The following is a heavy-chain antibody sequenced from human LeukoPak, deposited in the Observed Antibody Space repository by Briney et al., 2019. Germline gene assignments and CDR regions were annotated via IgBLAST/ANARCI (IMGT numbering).Heavy chain of an antibody. CDR3: ARGYCSGGSCYLFDY. Sequence: SEALSLTCAVYGGSFSGYYWSWIRQPPGKGLEWIGEINHSGSTNYNPSLKSRATISVDTSKNQFSLKLSSVTAADTAVYYCARGYCSGGSCYLFDYWGQGTLVTVSS. V-gene: IGHV4-34*01. D-gene: IGHD2-15*01. CDR2: INHSGST. CDR1: GGSFSGYY. J-gene: IGHJ4*02.